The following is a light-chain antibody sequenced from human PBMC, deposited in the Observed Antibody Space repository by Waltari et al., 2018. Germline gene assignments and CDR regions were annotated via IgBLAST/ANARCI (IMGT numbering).Light chain of an antibody. Sequence: DIQMTQSPSSLSASVGDRVPITCQASQGVANFLNWYQKKPGKAPKLLISRASNLESGVPSRFSGGGYGTHCSLTISNLQPEDIATYYCQQFHIVLSFGQGTKLEIK. V-gene: IGKV1-33*01. J-gene: IGKJ2*01. CDR3: QQFHIVLS. CDR1: QGVANF. CDR2: RAS.